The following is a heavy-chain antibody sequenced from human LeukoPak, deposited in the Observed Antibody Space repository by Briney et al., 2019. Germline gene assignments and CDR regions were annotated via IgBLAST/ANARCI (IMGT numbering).Heavy chain of an antibody. J-gene: IGHJ3*02. Sequence: GALRLSCAASGFTFSRYAMHWVRQAPGKGLEWVAVISYDGSNEYYADSVKGRFTISRDSSKNTLYLQMNSLRPEDTAVYYCAREAEAFDIWGQGTMVTVSS. V-gene: IGHV3-30-3*01. CDR1: GFTFSRYA. CDR3: AREAEAFDI. CDR2: ISYDGSNE.